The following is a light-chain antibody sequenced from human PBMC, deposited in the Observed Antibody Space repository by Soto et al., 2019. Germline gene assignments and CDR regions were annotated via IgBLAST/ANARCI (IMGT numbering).Light chain of an antibody. V-gene: IGLV1-40*01. J-gene: IGLJ1*01. CDR3: AAWDDSMTQGV. CDR1: SSNIGAGYD. Sequence: QSVLAQPHSVSGAPGQRVTISCTGSSSNIGAGYDVHWYQQLPGTAPKLLIYGNSNRPSGVPDRFSGSKSGTSASLAISGLPSDDEADYYCAAWDDSMTQGVFGTGTKGTVL. CDR2: GNS.